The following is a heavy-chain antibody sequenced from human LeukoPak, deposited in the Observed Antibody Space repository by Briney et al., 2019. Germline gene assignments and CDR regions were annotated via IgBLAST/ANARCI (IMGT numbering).Heavy chain of an antibody. D-gene: IGHD1-14*01. Sequence: GGSLRLSCAASGFTFSSYAMHWVRQAPGKGLEWVAVISYDGSNKYYADSVKGRFTISRDNSKNSLYLQMNSLRAEDTALYYCARERYIGAFDIWGQGTMVTVSS. CDR2: ISYDGSNK. J-gene: IGHJ3*02. CDR1: GFTFSSYA. V-gene: IGHV3-30*04. CDR3: ARERYIGAFDI.